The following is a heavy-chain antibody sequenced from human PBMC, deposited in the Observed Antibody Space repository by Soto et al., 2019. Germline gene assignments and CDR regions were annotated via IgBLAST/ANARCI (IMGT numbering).Heavy chain of an antibody. CDR2: IFYSGST. V-gene: IGHV4-59*01. D-gene: IGHD3-10*01. J-gene: IGHJ2*01. Sequence: QVQLQESGPGLVKPSETLSLTCTVSGGSISPYFWSWIRQPPGKGLEWIGYIFYSGSTNYNPSLTSRVTISVATSKNQFSLKLSSVTAADTAVYYCARGRYYGLGTPIKYFDLWGRGTLVTVSS. CDR1: GGSISPYF. CDR3: ARGRYYGLGTPIKYFDL.